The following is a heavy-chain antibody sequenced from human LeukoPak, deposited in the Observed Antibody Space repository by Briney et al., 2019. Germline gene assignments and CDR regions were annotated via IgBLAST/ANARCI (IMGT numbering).Heavy chain of an antibody. J-gene: IGHJ4*02. Sequence: PSGTLSLTRGVSGGSITTTNWWSWVRQFPGQGLQWIGEVSLEGVRNYDPSLTSRVTMSLDRAKNLLSLNLNSVTAADTAVYYCARLSDSDSSGYYWGFEYWGQGTLVTVSS. CDR2: VSLEGVR. V-gene: IGHV4-4*02. CDR3: ARLSDSDSSGYYWGFEY. D-gene: IGHD3-22*01. CDR1: GGSITTTNW.